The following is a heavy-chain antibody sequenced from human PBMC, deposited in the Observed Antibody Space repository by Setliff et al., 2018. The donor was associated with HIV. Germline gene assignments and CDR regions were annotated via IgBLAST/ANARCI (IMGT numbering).Heavy chain of an antibody. J-gene: IGHJ4*01. V-gene: IGHV3-23*01. D-gene: IGHD6-13*01. CDR2: ISGSGGST. CDR1: GFTSRTYV. Sequence: GGSLRLSCAASGFTSRTYVMSWVRQAPGKGLEWVSGISGSGGSTYYADSVKGRFTIARDNSKNTLYLQMNSLRVDDTAVYYCARARSRQLVSTAPPYHFDYWGRGTLVTVSS. CDR3: ARARSRQLVSTAPPYHFDY.